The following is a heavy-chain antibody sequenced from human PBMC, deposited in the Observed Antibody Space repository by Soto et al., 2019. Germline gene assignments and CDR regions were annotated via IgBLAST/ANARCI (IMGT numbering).Heavy chain of an antibody. D-gene: IGHD6-13*01. V-gene: IGHV4-34*01. Sequence: PSETLSLTCAVYGGSFSGYYWSWIRQPPGKGLEWIGEINHSGSTNYNPSLKSRVTISVDTSKNQFSLKLSSVTAADTAVYYCARARVWAPFFDYWGQGTLVTVSS. J-gene: IGHJ4*02. CDR1: GGSFSGYY. CDR3: ARARVWAPFFDY. CDR2: INHSGST.